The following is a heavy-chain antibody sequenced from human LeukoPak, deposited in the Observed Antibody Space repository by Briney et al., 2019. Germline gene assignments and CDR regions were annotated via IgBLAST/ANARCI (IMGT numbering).Heavy chain of an antibody. CDR3: ARYSYGGLYFDY. CDR1: GGSISIYY. CDR2: IYGDGST. Sequence: SETLSLTCTVSGGSISIYYWSWIRQPPGKGLEWIGYIYGDGSTIYNPSLRSRVSISLHTSKTQFSLNLSSVTAADTAVYYCARYSYGGLYFDYWGQGTQVAVSS. V-gene: IGHV4-59*01. J-gene: IGHJ4*02. D-gene: IGHD5-18*01.